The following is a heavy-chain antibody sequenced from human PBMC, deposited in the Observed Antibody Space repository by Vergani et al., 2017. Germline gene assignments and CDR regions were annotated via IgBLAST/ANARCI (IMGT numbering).Heavy chain of an antibody. Sequence: QVQLMESGGGVVQPGRSLRLSCAASGFTFSSYGMHWVRQAPGKGLEWVAVIWYDENNKYYGDSVKGRFTISRDNSKNTLYLQMNSLRVEDTAVYYCARGRIEARYESAFDIWGQGTMVTVSS. J-gene: IGHJ3*02. CDR2: IWYDENNK. CDR3: ARGRIEARYESAFDI. V-gene: IGHV3-33*01. D-gene: IGHD6-6*01. CDR1: GFTFSSYG.